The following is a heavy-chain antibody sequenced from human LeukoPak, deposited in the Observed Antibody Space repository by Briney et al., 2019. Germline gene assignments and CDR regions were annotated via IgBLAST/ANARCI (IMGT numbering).Heavy chain of an antibody. J-gene: IGHJ6*04. D-gene: IGHD2-2*01. V-gene: IGHV1-58*02. Sequence: SVKVSCKASGFTFTSSAMQWVRQARGQRLEWIGWIVVGSGNTNYAQKFQERVTITRDMSTSTAYMELSSLRSDDTAVYYCAADRPGYCSSTSCRGGGSYYYYGMDVWGKGPTVTVSS. CDR2: IVVGSGNT. CDR3: AADRPGYCSSTSCRGGGSYYYYGMDV. CDR1: GFTFTSSA.